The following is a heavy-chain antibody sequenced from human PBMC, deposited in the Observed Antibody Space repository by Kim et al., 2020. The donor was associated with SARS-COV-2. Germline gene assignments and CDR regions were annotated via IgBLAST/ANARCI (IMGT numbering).Heavy chain of an antibody. Sequence: GGSLRLSCAASGFTFSSYAMHWVRQAPGKGLEWVAVISYDGSNKYYADSVKGRFTISRDNSKNTLYLQMNSLRAEDTAVYYCARVGRDGGYDSSGYEDYWGQGTLVTVSS. CDR3: ARVGRDGGYDSSGYEDY. J-gene: IGHJ4*02. CDR1: GFTFSSYA. CDR2: ISYDGSNK. D-gene: IGHD3-22*01. V-gene: IGHV3-30-3*01.